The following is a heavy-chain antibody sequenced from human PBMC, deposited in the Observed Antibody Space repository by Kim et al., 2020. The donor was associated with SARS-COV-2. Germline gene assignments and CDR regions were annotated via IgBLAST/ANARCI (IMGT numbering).Heavy chain of an antibody. CDR3: ARSAPYYDFWSGPYFDY. CDR1: GGSFSGYY. D-gene: IGHD3-3*01. CDR2: INHSGST. Sequence: SETLSLTCAVYGGSFSGYYWSWIRQPPGKGLEWIGEINHSGSTNYNPSLKSRVTISVDTSKNQFSLKLSSVTAADTAVYYCARSAPYYDFWSGPYFDYWG. J-gene: IGHJ4*01. V-gene: IGHV4-34*01.